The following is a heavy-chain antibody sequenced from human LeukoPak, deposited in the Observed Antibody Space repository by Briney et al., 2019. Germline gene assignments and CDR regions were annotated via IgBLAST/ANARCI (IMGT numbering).Heavy chain of an antibody. J-gene: IGHJ5*02. V-gene: IGHV3-66*01. CDR3: ARENSRGWFDP. D-gene: IGHD6-13*01. CDR1: GFTVSSNY. CDR2: IYSGGST. Sequence: GGSLRLSCAASGFTVSSNYMSWVRQAPGKGLEWVSVIYSGGSTYYADSVKGRFTISRDNSKNTLYLQMNSLRAEDTAVYYCARENSRGWFDPWGQGTLVTVSS.